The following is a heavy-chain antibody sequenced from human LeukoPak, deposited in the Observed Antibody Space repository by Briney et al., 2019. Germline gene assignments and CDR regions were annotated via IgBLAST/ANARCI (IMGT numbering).Heavy chain of an antibody. CDR3: ARSDSSGYYTRYFDY. Sequence: ASVKVSCKASGYTFTGYYMHWVRQAPGQGLEWMGWINPNSGGTNYAQKFQGRVTMTRDTSISTAYMELSRLRSDDTAMYYCARSDSSGYYTRYFDYWGQGTLVTVSS. CDR1: GYTFTGYY. V-gene: IGHV1-2*02. J-gene: IGHJ4*02. CDR2: INPNSGGT. D-gene: IGHD3-22*01.